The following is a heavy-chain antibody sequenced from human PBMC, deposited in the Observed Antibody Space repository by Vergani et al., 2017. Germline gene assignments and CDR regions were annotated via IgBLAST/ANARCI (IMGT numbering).Heavy chain of an antibody. J-gene: IGHJ5*01. CDR2: IKSDGSIT. Sequence: EVQLVESGGNLIQPGGSLRLSCSASGFSFNSYWMHWVRQVPGKGLLWVSRIKSDGSITAYADSVKGRFTISRDNAQNTLYLQMNSLRVEDTGVYYCARARCIETCYMSNWLDSWGQGTLVTVSS. D-gene: IGHD3-9*01. V-gene: IGHV3-74*03. CDR1: GFSFNSYW. CDR3: ARARCIETCYMSNWLDS.